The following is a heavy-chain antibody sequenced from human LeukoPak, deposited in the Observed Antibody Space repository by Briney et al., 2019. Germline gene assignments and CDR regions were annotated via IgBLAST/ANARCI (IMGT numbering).Heavy chain of an antibody. Sequence: ASVKVSCKASGYTFTSYAMNWVRQAPGQGLEWMGWINTNTGNPTYAQGFTGRFVFSLDTSVSTAYLQISSLKAEDTAVYYCASTKGFDYDSSGYYPYDYWGQGTLVTVSS. V-gene: IGHV7-4-1*02. J-gene: IGHJ4*02. CDR3: ASTKGFDYDSSGYYPYDY. D-gene: IGHD3-22*01. CDR2: INTNTGNP. CDR1: GYTFTSYA.